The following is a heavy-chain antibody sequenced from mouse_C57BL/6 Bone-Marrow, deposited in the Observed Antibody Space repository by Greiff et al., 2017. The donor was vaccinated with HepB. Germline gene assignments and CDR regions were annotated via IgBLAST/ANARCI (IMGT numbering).Heavy chain of an antibody. J-gene: IGHJ3*01. CDR2: ILPGSGST. CDR3: AEGQLRHPFAY. D-gene: IGHD3-2*02. Sequence: QVQLKQSGAELMKPGASVKLSCKATGYTFTGYWIEWVKQRPGHGLEWIGEILPGSGSTNYNEKFKGKATFTADTSSNTAYMQLSSLTTEDSAIYCRAEGQLRHPFAYWGQGTLVTVSA. V-gene: IGHV1-9*01. CDR1: GYTFTGYW.